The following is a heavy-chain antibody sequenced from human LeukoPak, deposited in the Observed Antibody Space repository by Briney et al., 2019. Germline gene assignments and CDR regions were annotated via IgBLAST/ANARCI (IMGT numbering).Heavy chain of an antibody. CDR3: ARVRYCSGGSCYAFVAYDI. CDR1: GDTFTSYD. V-gene: IGHV1-8*01. D-gene: IGHD2-15*01. J-gene: IGHJ3*02. Sequence: SVKVSCKASGDTFTSYDINWVRQATGQGLEWMGWMNPNSGNTGYAQKFQGRVTMTRNTSISTAYMELSSLRSEDTAVYYCARVRYCSGGSCYAFVAYDIWGQGTMVTVSS. CDR2: MNPNSGNT.